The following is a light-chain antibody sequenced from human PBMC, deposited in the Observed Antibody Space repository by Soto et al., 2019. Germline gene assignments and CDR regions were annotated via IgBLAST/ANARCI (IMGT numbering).Light chain of an antibody. CDR2: EGS. Sequence: QSALTQPASVSGSPGQSITISCAGTTSDVGSYNLVSWYQQHPGEAPKLMIYEGSKRPSGVSNRFSGSKSGNTASLTISGLQAEDEADYYCCSYAGSTNMVFGGGTKLTVL. CDR3: CSYAGSTNMV. CDR1: TSDVGSYNL. V-gene: IGLV2-23*01. J-gene: IGLJ2*01.